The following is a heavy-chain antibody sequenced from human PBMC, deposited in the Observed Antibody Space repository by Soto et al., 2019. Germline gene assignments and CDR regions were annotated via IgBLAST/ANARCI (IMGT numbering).Heavy chain of an antibody. CDR2: IYYSGST. D-gene: IGHD6-6*01. J-gene: IGHJ6*02. Sequence: SETLSLTCTVSGGSISSYYWSWIRQPPGKGLEWIGYIYYSGSTYYNPSLKSRVTISVDTSKNQFSLKLSSVTAADTAVYYCASHPKYSSSSYYYGMDVWGQGTTVTVSS. CDR1: GGSISSYY. V-gene: IGHV4-59*08. CDR3: ASHPKYSSSSYYYGMDV.